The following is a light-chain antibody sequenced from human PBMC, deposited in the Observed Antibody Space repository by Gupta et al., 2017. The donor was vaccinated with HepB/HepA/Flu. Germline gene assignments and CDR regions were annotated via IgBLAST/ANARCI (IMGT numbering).Light chain of an antibody. CDR1: QSVRTY. J-gene: IGKJ4*01. Sequence: EIVLTQSPAALSLSLGERATLSCRASQSVRTYLAWYQQKPGLAPSLLIYDISNRATGIPARFSGSGSGTDFTLTINSLEPEDFAVYYCQQRYSWPLTFGGGTTVEIK. V-gene: IGKV3-11*01. CDR3: QQRYSWPLT. CDR2: DIS.